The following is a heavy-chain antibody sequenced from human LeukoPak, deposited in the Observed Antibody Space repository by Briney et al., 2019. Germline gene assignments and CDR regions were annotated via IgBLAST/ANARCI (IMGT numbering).Heavy chain of an antibody. CDR1: GVSISDGRYY. CDR2: KYYSGSA. V-gene: IGHV4-31*03. D-gene: IGHD2-2*01. CDR3: ATPYCSGISCLDVFNI. Sequence: PSETLSLTCNVSGVSISDGRYYWAWIRQLPGKGREWIGYKYYSGSAKYNPSLKSRLTISVDTPNNQFSLQLRSMTAADTAMYYCATPYCSGISCLDVFNIWGQGRMVTVSS. J-gene: IGHJ3*02.